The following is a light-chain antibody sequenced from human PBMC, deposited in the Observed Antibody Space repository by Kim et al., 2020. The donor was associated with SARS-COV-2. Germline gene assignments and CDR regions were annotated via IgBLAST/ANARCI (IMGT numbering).Light chain of an antibody. J-gene: IGKJ2*01. CDR2: EAS. CDR1: QRVGRS. CDR3: QQRTIRAPFT. V-gene: IGKV3-11*01. Sequence: DIVLTQSPATLSLSPRERATLSCRASQRVGRSLAWCQQKFGQAPSLLIYEASNRATGIPARFSGSGSGTNFTLTISSLEPEDFAVYYWQQRTIRAPFTFGQGTKLEI.